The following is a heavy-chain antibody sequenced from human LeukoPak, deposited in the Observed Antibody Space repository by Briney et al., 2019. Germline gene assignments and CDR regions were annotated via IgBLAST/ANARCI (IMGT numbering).Heavy chain of an antibody. J-gene: IGHJ4*02. D-gene: IGHD5-24*01. Sequence: ASVKVSCKASGYTFTNYYMHWVRQAPGQGLEWMGIINPSGGSTSYAQQFQGRVTMTRDTSTSTVYMELSSLRSEDMAVYYCARTPVELATDYFDYWGQGTLVTVSS. CDR2: INPSGGST. CDR3: ARTPVELATDYFDY. V-gene: IGHV1-46*01. CDR1: GYTFTNYY.